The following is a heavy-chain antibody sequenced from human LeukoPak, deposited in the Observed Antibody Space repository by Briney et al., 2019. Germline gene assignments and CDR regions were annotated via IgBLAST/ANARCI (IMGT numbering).Heavy chain of an antibody. V-gene: IGHV4-4*07. CDR3: ASDRGLGYCSGGSCYLPYYYGMDV. CDR1: GGSISSYY. Sequence: SETLSLTCTVSGGSISSYYWSWIRQPAGKGLECIGRIYTSGSTNYNPSLKSRVPMSVDTSKNQFSLKLSSVTAADTAVYYCASDRGLGYCSGGSCYLPYYYGMDVWGQGTTVTVSS. D-gene: IGHD2-15*01. J-gene: IGHJ6*02. CDR2: IYTSGST.